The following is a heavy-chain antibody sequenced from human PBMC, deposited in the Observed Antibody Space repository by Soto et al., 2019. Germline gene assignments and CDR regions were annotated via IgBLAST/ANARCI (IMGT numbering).Heavy chain of an antibody. D-gene: IGHD3-9*01. CDR2: ISYDGSNK. J-gene: IGHJ4*02. CDR1: GFTFSSYG. V-gene: IGHV3-30*18. Sequence: PGGSLRLSCAASGFTFSSYGMHWVRQAPGKGLEWVAVISYDGSNKYYADSVKGRFTISRDNSKNTLYLQMNSLRAEDTAVYYCAKAPLRYFDWSVDYWGQGTLVTVSS. CDR3: AKAPLRYFDWSVDY.